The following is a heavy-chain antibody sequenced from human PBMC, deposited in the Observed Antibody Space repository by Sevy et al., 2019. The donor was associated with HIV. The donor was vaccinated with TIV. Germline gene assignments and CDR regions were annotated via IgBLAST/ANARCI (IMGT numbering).Heavy chain of an antibody. J-gene: IGHJ3*01. V-gene: IGHV3-30*02. D-gene: IGHD6-6*01. CDR3: AKGDSSSSTDADAFDV. CDR2: IRFDGSEK. CDR1: GFSFSSYG. Sequence: GGSLRLSCVASGFSFSSYGMHCIRQAPGKGLQWVAFIRFDGSEKYYTDSVKGRFSISRDNSKNTLYMQINSLRAEDTAVYYCAKGDSSSSTDADAFDVWGQGTLVTVSS.